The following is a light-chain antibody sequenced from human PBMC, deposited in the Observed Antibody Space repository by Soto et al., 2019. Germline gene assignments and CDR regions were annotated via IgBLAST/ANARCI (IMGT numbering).Light chain of an antibody. J-gene: IGLJ2*01. CDR3: AAWDDSLSGSA. V-gene: IGLV1-47*01. CDR1: SSNIGRNY. Sequence: QSVLTQPPSASGTPGQRVIISCSGDSSNIGRNYVFWYLQLPGTAPKLLIYRNNQRPSGVPDRFSGSKSGTSGSLTISGLRSEDEGDYYCAAWDDSLSGSAFGGGTKLTVL. CDR2: RNN.